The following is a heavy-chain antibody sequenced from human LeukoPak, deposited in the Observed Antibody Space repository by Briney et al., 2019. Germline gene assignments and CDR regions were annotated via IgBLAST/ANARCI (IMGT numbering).Heavy chain of an antibody. V-gene: IGHV3-21*04. Sequence: GGSLRLSCAASGFTFSSYSMNWVRQAPGKGLEWVSSISSSSSYIYYADSVKGRFTISRDNAKNSLYLQMNSLRAEDTAVYYCAKDRISNFYTFDYWGQGTLVTVSS. CDR2: ISSSSSYI. D-gene: IGHD4-11*01. CDR3: AKDRISNFYTFDY. CDR1: GFTFSSYS. J-gene: IGHJ4*02.